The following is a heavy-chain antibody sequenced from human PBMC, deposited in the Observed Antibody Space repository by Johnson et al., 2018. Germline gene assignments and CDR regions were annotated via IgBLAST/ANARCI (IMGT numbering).Heavy chain of an antibody. CDR2: MDPNSGNT. D-gene: IGHD6-19*01. CDR1: GYTFTSYD. CDR3: ARGRRAVAGPTGNFQH. Sequence: QVQLVQSGAEVKKPGASVKVSCKASGYTFTSYDITWVRQATGQGLEWMGWMDPNSGNTGYAQKFQGRVTMTRNTSISTAHMELSSLISEDTAVYYWARGRRAVAGPTGNFQHWGQGTLVTVSS. J-gene: IGHJ1*01. V-gene: IGHV1-8*01.